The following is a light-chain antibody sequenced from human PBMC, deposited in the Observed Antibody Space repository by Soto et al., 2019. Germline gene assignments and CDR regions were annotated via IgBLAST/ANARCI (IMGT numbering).Light chain of an antibody. CDR2: DVT. Sequence: QSLLTQSPCASVSPGQSVTISCTGTSSDIGGYNSVSWYQQHPGKAPKVMIYDVTKRPSGVPDRFSGSKSGNTASLTVSALQAEDEADYYCSSYTDRKNLVFGTGAKVAVL. CDR1: SSDIGGYNS. CDR3: SSYTDRKNLV. J-gene: IGLJ1*01. V-gene: IGLV2-8*01.